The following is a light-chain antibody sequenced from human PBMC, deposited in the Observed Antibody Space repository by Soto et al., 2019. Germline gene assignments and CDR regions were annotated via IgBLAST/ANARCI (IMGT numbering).Light chain of an antibody. J-gene: IGKJ4*01. CDR2: AAS. CDR1: QSISSY. CDR3: QRSFSTPLT. Sequence: DIQMTQSPSSLSASVGDRATITCRASQSISSYLHRYQQKPGKAPKLLIYAASSLQSGVPSRFSGSGSGTDFTLTISSLQPEDFATYYCQRSFSTPLTFGGGTKVEIK. V-gene: IGKV1-39*01.